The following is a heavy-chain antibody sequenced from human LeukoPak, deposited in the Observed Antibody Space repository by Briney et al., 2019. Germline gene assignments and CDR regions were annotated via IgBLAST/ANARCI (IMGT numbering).Heavy chain of an antibody. J-gene: IGHJ5*02. V-gene: IGHV1-46*01. CDR1: GYTFTSYY. CDR3: ARVGPPTLGYCSSTSCSGFDP. Sequence: ASVKVSCKASGYTFTSYYMHWVRQAPGQGLEWMGIINPSGGSTSYAQKFQGRVTMTRDMSTSTVYMELSSLRSGDTAVYYCARVGPPTLGYCSSTSCSGFDPWGQGTLVTVSS. CDR2: INPSGGST. D-gene: IGHD2-2*01.